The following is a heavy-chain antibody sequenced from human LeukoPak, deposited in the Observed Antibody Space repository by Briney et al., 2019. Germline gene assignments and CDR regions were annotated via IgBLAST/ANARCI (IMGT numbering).Heavy chain of an antibody. Sequence: SETLSLTCTVSGGSISSSSYYWGWIRQPPGKGLEWIGSIYYSGSTYSNPSLKSRVTISVDTSKNQFSLKLSSVTAADTAVYYCARELRNFDYWGQGTLVTVSS. D-gene: IGHD4-17*01. CDR3: ARELRNFDY. J-gene: IGHJ4*02. V-gene: IGHV4-39*07. CDR2: IYYSGST. CDR1: GGSISSSSYY.